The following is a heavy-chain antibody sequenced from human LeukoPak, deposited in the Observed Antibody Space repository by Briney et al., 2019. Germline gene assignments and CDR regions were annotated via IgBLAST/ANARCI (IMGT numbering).Heavy chain of an antibody. J-gene: IGHJ5*02. V-gene: IGHV3-53*01. CDR3: ARTHYDFWSGLNWFDP. D-gene: IGHD3-3*01. CDR2: IYSGGKT. CDR1: GFTVSSNY. Sequence: GGSLRLSCSASGFTVSSNYMSWVRQAPGKGLEWVSVIYSGGKTFYADSVKGRFTISRDNSKNTLYLQMNSLRAEDTAVYYCARTHYDFWSGLNWFDPWGQGTLVTVSS.